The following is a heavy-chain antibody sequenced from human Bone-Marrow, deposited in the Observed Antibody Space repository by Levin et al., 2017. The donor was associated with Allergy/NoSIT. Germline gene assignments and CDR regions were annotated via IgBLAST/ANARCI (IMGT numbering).Heavy chain of an antibody. CDR2: IYYSGST. V-gene: IGHV4-59*01. J-gene: IGHJ4*02. CDR3: ARTGYSSRTPYYFDY. D-gene: IGHD6-13*01. Sequence: TSETLSLTCTVSGGSISSYYWSWIRQPPGKGLEWIGYIYYSGSTNYNPSLKSRVTISVDTSKNQFSLKLSSVTAADTAVYYCARTGYSSRTPYYFDYWGQGTLVTVSS. CDR1: GGSISSYY.